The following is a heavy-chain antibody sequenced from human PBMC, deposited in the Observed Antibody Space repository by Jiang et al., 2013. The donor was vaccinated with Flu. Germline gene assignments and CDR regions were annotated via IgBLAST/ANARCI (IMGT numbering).Heavy chain of an antibody. V-gene: IGHV3-15*01. D-gene: IGHD5/OR15-5a*01. Sequence: GGTEEYAESLKGRITISRDDSKNTVHLQVNSLRTEDTAVYYCSTRIVSTGDYWGQGTLVTVSS. J-gene: IGHJ4*02. CDR2: GGTE. CDR3: STRIVSTGDY.